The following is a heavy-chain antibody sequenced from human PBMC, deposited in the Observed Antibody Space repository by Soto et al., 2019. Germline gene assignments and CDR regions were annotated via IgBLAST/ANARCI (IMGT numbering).Heavy chain of an antibody. V-gene: IGHV1-2*02. J-gene: IGHJ5*02. CDR2: INPNSGGT. CDR3: ARDGIFGVVITPNWFDP. Sequence: GASVKVSCKASGYTFTGYYMHWVRQAPGQGLEWMGWINPNSGGTNYAQKFQGRVTMTRDTSISTAYMELSRLRSDDTAVYYRARDGIFGVVITPNWFDPWGQGTLVTVSS. D-gene: IGHD3-3*01. CDR1: GYTFTGYY.